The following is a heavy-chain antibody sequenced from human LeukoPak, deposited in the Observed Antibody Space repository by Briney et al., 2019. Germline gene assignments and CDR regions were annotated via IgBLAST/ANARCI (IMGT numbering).Heavy chain of an antibody. Sequence: PSETLSLTCAVYGGSFSGYYWSWIRQPPGKGLEWIGEINHSGRTNYNPSLKSRVTISVDTSKNQFSLKLSSVTAADTAVYYCARHVSLDCWGQGTLATVSS. CDR1: GGSFSGYY. D-gene: IGHD5/OR15-5a*01. V-gene: IGHV4-34*01. J-gene: IGHJ4*02. CDR2: INHSGRT. CDR3: ARHVSLDC.